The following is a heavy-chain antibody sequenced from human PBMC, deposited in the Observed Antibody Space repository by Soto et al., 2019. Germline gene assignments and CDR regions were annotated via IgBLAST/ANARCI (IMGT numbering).Heavy chain of an antibody. CDR2: IYYSEST. J-gene: IGHJ5*02. D-gene: IGHD2-15*01. V-gene: IGHV4-59*12. CDR3: ATLPPRIEVTVLPIPT. Sequence: PSETLSLTCTVSGGSLSSYYWSWIRQPPGKGLENLGYIYYSESTNYNPSFKSRVTISVDTSSNQFSLTLSSMTAADTAVYYCATLPPRIEVTVLPIPTWGQGTLVTVSS. CDR1: GGSLSSYY.